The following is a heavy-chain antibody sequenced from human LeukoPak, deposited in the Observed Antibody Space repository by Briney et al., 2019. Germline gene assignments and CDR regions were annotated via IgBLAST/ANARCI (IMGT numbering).Heavy chain of an antibody. V-gene: IGHV4-30-4*02. D-gene: IGHD1-1*01. J-gene: IGHJ6*02. Sequence: SETLSLTCTVSGGSIRSGDFYWSWIRQPPGKGLEWIGYIYYSGSTNYNPSLKSRVTISIDMSKNQFSLKLSSVTAADTAVYYCARVGGTNYYYYGMDVWGQGTTVTVSS. CDR1: GGSIRSGDFY. CDR2: IYYSGST. CDR3: ARVGGTNYYYYGMDV.